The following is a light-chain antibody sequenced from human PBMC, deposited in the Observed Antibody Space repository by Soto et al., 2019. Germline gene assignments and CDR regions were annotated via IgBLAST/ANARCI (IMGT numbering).Light chain of an antibody. CDR1: QSVSSN. V-gene: IGKV3-15*01. J-gene: IGKJ1*01. CDR3: QQYINWPRT. Sequence: ETVMRQPPATLSVTAGERATLSFMASQSVSSNLAWYQQRPGQAPRLRIYGASTRATGIPARFSGSGSGTEFALTISSMQSEDFAVYYCQQYINWPRTFGQGTKVDIK. CDR2: GAS.